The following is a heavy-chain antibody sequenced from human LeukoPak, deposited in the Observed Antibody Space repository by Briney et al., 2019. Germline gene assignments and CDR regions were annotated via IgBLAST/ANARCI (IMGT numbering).Heavy chain of an antibody. CDR3: ARDHGDSSGYTPSAYYYYGMDV. D-gene: IGHD3-22*01. Sequence: ASVKVSCKASGYTVTSYYMHWVRQAPGQGLEWMGILNPSGGSTSYAQKFQGRATLTRATSTSTVYMELSSLRSEDTAVYYCARDHGDSSGYTPSAYYYYGMDVWGQGTTVTVSS. CDR2: LNPSGGST. CDR1: GYTVTSYY. J-gene: IGHJ6*02. V-gene: IGHV1-46*01.